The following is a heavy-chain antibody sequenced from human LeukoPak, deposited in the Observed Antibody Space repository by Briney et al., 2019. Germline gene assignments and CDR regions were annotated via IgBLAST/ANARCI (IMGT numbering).Heavy chain of an antibody. CDR2: IYTSGST. D-gene: IGHD3-22*01. CDR3: ARDRGYYDSPYYFDY. V-gene: IGHV4-4*07. J-gene: IGHJ4*02. Sequence: SETLSLTCTVSGGSISSYYWSWIRQPAGKGLEWVVRIYTSGSTNYNPSLKSRVTISVDKSKNQFSLKLSSVTAADTAVYYCARDRGYYDSPYYFDYWGQGTLVTVSS. CDR1: GGSISSYY.